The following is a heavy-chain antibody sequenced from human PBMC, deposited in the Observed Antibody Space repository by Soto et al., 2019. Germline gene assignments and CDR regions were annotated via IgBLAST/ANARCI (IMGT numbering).Heavy chain of an antibody. Sequence: QVQLVESGGGVVQPGRSLRLSCAASGFTFSSYGMHWVRQAPGKGLEWVAVISYDGSNKYYADSVKGRFTISRDNSKNTLYLQINSLRAEDTAVYYCPKGPDACGDYGGYWYFDLWGRGTLVTVSS. CDR3: PKGPDACGDYGGYWYFDL. CDR1: GFTFSSYG. CDR2: ISYDGSNK. V-gene: IGHV3-30*18. J-gene: IGHJ2*01. D-gene: IGHD4-17*01.